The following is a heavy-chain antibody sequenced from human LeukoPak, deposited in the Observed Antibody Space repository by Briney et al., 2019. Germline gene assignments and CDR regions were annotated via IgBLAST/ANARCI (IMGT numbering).Heavy chain of an antibody. Sequence: SETLSLTCTVSGGSISSYYWSWIRQPPGKGLEWIGEINHSGSTNYNPSLKSRVTISVDTSKNQLSLKLSSVTAADTAVYYCARGWGYSRMADYWGQGTLVTVSS. J-gene: IGHJ4*02. CDR3: ARGWGYSRMADY. CDR2: INHSGST. D-gene: IGHD4-11*01. V-gene: IGHV4-34*01. CDR1: GGSISSYY.